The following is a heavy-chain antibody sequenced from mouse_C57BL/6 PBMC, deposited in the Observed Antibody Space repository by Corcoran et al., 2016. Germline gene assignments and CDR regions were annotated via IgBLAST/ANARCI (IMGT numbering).Heavy chain of an antibody. CDR1: GYTFTDYY. J-gene: IGHJ3*01. V-gene: IGHV1-26*01. Sequence: EVQLQQSGPELVKPGASVKISCKASGYTFTDYYMNWVKQSHGKSLEWIGDINPNNGGTSYNQKFKGKATLTVDKSSSTAYMELRSLTSEDSAVYYCAIRDGNYLAWFAYWGQGTLVTVSA. D-gene: IGHD2-1*01. CDR2: INPNNGGT. CDR3: AIRDGNYLAWFAY.